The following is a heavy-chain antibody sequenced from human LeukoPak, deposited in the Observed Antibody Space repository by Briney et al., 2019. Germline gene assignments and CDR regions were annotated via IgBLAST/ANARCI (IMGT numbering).Heavy chain of an antibody. Sequence: GGSLRLSCAASGFTFSSYAMSWVRQAPGKGLEWVSAISGSGGSTYYADSVKGRFTISRDNSKNALSLQMDSLRAEDTAVYYCARDNGGSSAYWGQGTLVTVSS. D-gene: IGHD1-26*01. V-gene: IGHV3-23*01. J-gene: IGHJ4*02. CDR1: GFTFSSYA. CDR3: ARDNGGSSAY. CDR2: ISGSGGST.